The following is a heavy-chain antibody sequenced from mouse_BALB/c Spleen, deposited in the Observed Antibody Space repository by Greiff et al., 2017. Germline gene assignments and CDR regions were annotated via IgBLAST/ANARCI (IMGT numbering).Heavy chain of an antibody. CDR2: ISSGSSTI. CDR1: GFTFSSFG. V-gene: IGHV5-17*02. D-gene: IGHD1-2*01. Sequence: EVQLVESGGGLVQPGGSRKLSCAASGFTFSSFGMHWVRQAPEKGLEWVAYISSGSSTIYYADTVKGRFTISRDNPKNTLFLQMTSLRSEDTAMYYCARFHYYDWYFDVWGAGTTVTVSS. J-gene: IGHJ1*01. CDR3: ARFHYYDWYFDV.